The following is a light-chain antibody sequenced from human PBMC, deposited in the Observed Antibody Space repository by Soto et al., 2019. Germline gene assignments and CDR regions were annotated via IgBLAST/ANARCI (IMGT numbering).Light chain of an antibody. CDR2: VAS. CDR3: QQFNNWPHT. V-gene: IGKV3-15*01. CDR1: QSVNQK. J-gene: IGKJ2*01. Sequence: EIVLTQSPATLSVSPGERATLSCRASQSVNQKLGWYQQKPGQAPRLLIYVASYRATGIPARFSGSGSGTESTLTISNLQAEDFAVYYCQQFNNWPHTFGQGTRLEIK.